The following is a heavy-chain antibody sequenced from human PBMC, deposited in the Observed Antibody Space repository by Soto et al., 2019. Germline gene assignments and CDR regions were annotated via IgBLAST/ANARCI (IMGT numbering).Heavy chain of an antibody. Sequence: PGGSLRLSCAASGFTFSSYGMHWVRQAPGKGLEWVAVIWYDGSNKYYADSVKGRFTISRDNSKNTLYLQMNSLRAEDTAVYYCARDRARIAAAGTDYYYGVDVWGQGTTDTVSS. CDR3: ARDRARIAAAGTDYYYGVDV. CDR1: GFTFSSYG. D-gene: IGHD6-13*01. CDR2: IWYDGSNK. J-gene: IGHJ6*02. V-gene: IGHV3-33*01.